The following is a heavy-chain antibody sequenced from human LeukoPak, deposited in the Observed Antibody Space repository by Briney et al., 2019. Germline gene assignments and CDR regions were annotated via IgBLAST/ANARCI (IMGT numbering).Heavy chain of an antibody. CDR3: ARGADYNPSYYYYYMDV. V-gene: IGHV1-46*01. CDR1: GYTFTSYY. CDR2: INPSGGST. J-gene: IGHJ6*03. D-gene: IGHD4-11*01. Sequence: GASVKVSCKASGYTFTSYYMHWVRQAPGQGIEWMGIINPSGGSTTYAQKFQGRVTMTRDTSTSTVYMELSSLRSDDTAVYYRARGADYNPSYYYYYMDVWGKGTTVTVSS.